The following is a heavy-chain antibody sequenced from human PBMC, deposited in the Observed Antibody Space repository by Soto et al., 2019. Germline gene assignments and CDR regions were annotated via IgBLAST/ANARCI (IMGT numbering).Heavy chain of an antibody. J-gene: IGHJ6*02. CDR2: IYPGDSDT. V-gene: IGHV5-51*01. CDR3: ARGILTGYYLNYYYGMDV. D-gene: IGHD3-9*01. Sequence: GESLKISCKGSGYSFTSYWIGWVRQMPGKGLEWMGIIYPGDSDTRYSPSFQGQVTISADKSISTAYLQWSSLKASDTAMYYCARGILTGYYLNYYYGMDVWGQGTTVTVSS. CDR1: GYSFTSYW.